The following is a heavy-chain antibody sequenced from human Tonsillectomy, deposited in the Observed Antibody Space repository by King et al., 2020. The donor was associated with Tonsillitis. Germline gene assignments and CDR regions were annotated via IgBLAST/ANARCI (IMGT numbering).Heavy chain of an antibody. Sequence: QLVQSGAEVKKPGESLKISCKGSGYSFTSYWIGWVRQMPGKGLEWMGIIYPGDSDTRYSPSFQGQVTISADKSISTAYLQWSSLKASDTAMYYCARLRAPDGGYCSSTSCYNYYYMDVWGKGTTVTVSS. CDR3: ARLRAPDGGYCSSTSCYNYYYMDV. D-gene: IGHD2-2*02. V-gene: IGHV5-51*03. CDR2: IYPGDSDT. J-gene: IGHJ6*03. CDR1: GYSFTSYW.